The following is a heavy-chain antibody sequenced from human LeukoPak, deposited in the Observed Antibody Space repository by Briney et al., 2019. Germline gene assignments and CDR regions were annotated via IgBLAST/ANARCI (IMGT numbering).Heavy chain of an antibody. CDR2: INPSGGST. CDR3: ARGEVAATGTDYYYYGMDV. V-gene: IGHV1-46*01. Sequence: ASVNVSFKASGYTFTIYYMHWVRQAPGQGLEWMGIINPSGGSTSYAQKFQGRVTMTRDTSTSTVYMELSSLRSEDTAVYYCARGEVAATGTDYYYYGMDVWGQGTTVTVSS. D-gene: IGHD2-15*01. CDR1: GYTFTIYY. J-gene: IGHJ6*02.